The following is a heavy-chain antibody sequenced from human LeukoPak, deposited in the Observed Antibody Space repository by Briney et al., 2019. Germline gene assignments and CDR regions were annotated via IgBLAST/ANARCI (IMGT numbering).Heavy chain of an antibody. Sequence: GGSLRLSCAASGFTFSSYSMNWVRQAPGKGLEWVSSISSSSSHIYYADSVKGRFTISRDNAKNSLYLQMNSLRAEDTAVYYCAREGGYCSSTSCYASHYYYYYYMDVWGKGTTVTVSS. CDR2: ISSSSSHI. V-gene: IGHV3-21*01. D-gene: IGHD2-2*01. CDR1: GFTFSSYS. J-gene: IGHJ6*03. CDR3: AREGGYCSSTSCYASHYYYYYYMDV.